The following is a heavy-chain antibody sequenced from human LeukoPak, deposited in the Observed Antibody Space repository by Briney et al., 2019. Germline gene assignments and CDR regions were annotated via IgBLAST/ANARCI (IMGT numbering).Heavy chain of an antibody. D-gene: IGHD5-24*01. CDR3: ARLRWLHLLDP. Sequence: SETLSLTCAVYGGSFSGYYWSWIRQPPGKGLEWIGEINHSGSTNYNPSLKSRVTISVDTSKNQFSLKLSSVTAADTAVYYCARLRWLHLLDPWGQGTLVTVSS. CDR2: INHSGST. V-gene: IGHV4-34*01. CDR1: GGSFSGYY. J-gene: IGHJ5*02.